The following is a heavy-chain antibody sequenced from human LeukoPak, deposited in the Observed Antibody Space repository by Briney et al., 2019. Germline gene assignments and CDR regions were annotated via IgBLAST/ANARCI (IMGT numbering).Heavy chain of an antibody. CDR1: GGSISSSSYY. CDR2: IYYSGST. D-gene: IGHD4-17*01. Sequence: SETLSLTCTVPGGSISSSSYYWGWIRQPPGKGLEWIGYIYYSGSTNYNPSLKSRVTISVDTSKNQFSLKLSSVTAADTAVYYCAREGYGDDWFDPWGQGTLVTVSS. J-gene: IGHJ5*02. V-gene: IGHV4-61*01. CDR3: AREGYGDDWFDP.